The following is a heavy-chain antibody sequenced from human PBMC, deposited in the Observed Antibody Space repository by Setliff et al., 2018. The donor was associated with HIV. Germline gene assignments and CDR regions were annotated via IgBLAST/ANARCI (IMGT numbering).Heavy chain of an antibody. V-gene: IGHV1-2*02. Sequence: ASVKVSCKASGYTFTDYYIHWVRQAPGQGLEWMGWINPNSSDTNYAQKFQGRVTMTRDASISTAYMDLSRLRSDDTAVYYCARDDRAVATILWGQGTLVTVS. CDR3: ARDDRAVATIL. J-gene: IGHJ4*02. D-gene: IGHD5-12*01. CDR1: GYTFTDYY. CDR2: INPNSSDT.